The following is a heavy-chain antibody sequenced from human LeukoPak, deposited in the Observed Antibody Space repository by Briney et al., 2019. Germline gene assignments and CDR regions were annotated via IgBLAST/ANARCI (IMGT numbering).Heavy chain of an antibody. J-gene: IGHJ3*02. CDR3: ARHLHYYGSGILARGAFDI. D-gene: IGHD3-10*01. CDR2: INHSGST. CDR1: GGSFSGYY. V-gene: IGHV4-34*01. Sequence: SETLSLTCAVYGGSFSGYYWSWIRQPPGKGLEWIGEINHSGSTNYNPSLKSRVTISVDTSKNQFSLKLSSVTAADTAVYYCARHLHYYGSGILARGAFDIWGQGTMVTVSS.